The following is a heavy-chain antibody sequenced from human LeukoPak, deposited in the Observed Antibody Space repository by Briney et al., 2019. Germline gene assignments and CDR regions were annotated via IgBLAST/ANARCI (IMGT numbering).Heavy chain of an antibody. CDR3: ATRYCSGGSCYSGAFDI. CDR2: IYPGDSDT. Sequence: GESLKISCKGSGYSFTSYWIGWVRQMPGKGLEWKGIIYPGDSDTRYSPSFQGQVTISTDKSISTAYLQWSSLKASDTAMYYCATRYCSGGSCYSGAFDIWGQGTMVTVSS. V-gene: IGHV5-51*01. D-gene: IGHD2-15*01. J-gene: IGHJ3*02. CDR1: GYSFTSYW.